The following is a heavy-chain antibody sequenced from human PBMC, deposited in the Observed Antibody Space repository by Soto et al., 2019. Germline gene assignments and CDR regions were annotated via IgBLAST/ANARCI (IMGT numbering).Heavy chain of an antibody. Sequence: EVQLLESGGGLVQPGGSLRLSCTASGFTFSTYSMTWVRQAPGKGLEWVANIKQDGSEKYYVDSVKGRFTISRDNAKNSLYLQMNSLRAEDTAVYYCARLYCSGGSCYRAWLAYYFDYWGQGTLVTVSS. CDR1: GFTFSTYS. CDR3: ARLYCSGGSCYRAWLAYYFDY. D-gene: IGHD2-15*01. CDR2: IKQDGSEK. V-gene: IGHV3-7*03. J-gene: IGHJ4*02.